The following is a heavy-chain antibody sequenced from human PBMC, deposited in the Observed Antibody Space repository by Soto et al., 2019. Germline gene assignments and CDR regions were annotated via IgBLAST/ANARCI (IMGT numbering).Heavy chain of an antibody. CDR3: ARDFRSWYVAGPYAFDI. J-gene: IGHJ3*02. Sequence: ASVKVSCKASGYTFTSYDINWVRQATGQGLEWMGWMNPNSGNTGYAQKFQGRVTMTRNTSISTAYMELSSLRSEDTAVYYCARDFRSWYVAGPYAFDIWGQGTMVTVSS. CDR2: MNPNSGNT. V-gene: IGHV1-8*01. D-gene: IGHD6-13*01. CDR1: GYTFTSYD.